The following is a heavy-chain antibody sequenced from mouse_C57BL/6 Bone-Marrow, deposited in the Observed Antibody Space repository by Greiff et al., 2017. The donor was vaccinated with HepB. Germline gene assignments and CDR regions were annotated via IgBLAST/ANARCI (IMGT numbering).Heavy chain of an antibody. CDR2: IYPGDGDT. J-gene: IGHJ3*01. V-gene: IGHV1-80*01. Sequence: VQLQQSGAELVKPGASVKISCKASGYAFSSYWMNWVKQRPGKGLEWIGQIYPGDGDTNYNGKFKGKATLTADKSSSTAYMQLSSLTSEDSAVYFCARGGKYYCGSSWFAYWGQGTLVTVSA. CDR3: ARGGKYYCGSSWFAY. D-gene: IGHD1-1*01. CDR1: GYAFSSYW.